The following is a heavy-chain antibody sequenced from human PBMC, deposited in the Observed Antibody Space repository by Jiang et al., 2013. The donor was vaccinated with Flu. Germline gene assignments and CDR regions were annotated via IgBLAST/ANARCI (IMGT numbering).Heavy chain of an antibody. CDR2: IIPILGIA. CDR3: ATPNPAAAGTFGY. V-gene: IGHV1-69*04. J-gene: IGHJ4*02. CDR1: YA. Sequence: YAISWVRQAPGHGLEWMGRIIPILGIANYAQKFQGRVTITADKSTSTAYMELSSLRSEDTAVYYCATPNPAAAGTFGYWGQGTLVTVSS. D-gene: IGHD6-13*01.